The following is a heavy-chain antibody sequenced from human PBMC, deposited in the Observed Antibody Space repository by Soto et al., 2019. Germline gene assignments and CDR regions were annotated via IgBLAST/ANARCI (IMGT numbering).Heavy chain of an antibody. CDR2: INHSGST. V-gene: IGHV4-34*01. CDR1: GWSFSGYY. J-gene: IGHJ6*03. D-gene: IGHD3-3*01. CDR3: ARLDPPDYYYYYYMDV. Sequence: PSETLSLTCAVYGWSFSGYYWSWIRQPPGKGLEWIGEINHSGSTNYNPSLKSRVTISVDTSKNQFSLKLSSVAAADTAVYYCARLDPPDYYYYYYMDVWGKGTTVTVSS.